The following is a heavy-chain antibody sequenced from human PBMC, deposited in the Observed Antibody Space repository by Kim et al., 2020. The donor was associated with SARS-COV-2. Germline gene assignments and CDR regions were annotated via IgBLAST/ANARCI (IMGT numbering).Heavy chain of an antibody. CDR2: ITGSGGST. J-gene: IGHJ6*02. Sequence: GGSLRLSCAASGFTFSNYAMNWVRQAPGKGLEWVSAITGSGGSTYYADSVKGRFTISRDSSKNTLHLQMNGLRAEDTAVYYCAKEGGVAPAGSGGVDVWGQGTTVTVSS. D-gene: IGHD3-10*01. V-gene: IGHV3-23*01. CDR3: AKEGGVAPAGSGGVDV. CDR1: GFTFSNYA.